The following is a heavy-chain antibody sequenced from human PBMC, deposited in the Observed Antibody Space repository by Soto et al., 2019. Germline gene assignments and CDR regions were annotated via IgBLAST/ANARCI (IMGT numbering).Heavy chain of an antibody. CDR2: IFSGGST. CDR1: EFSVSDNY. J-gene: IGHJ4*02. Sequence: EVQLVESGGGLVLPGGSLRLACAASEFSVSDNYMNWVRQAPGKGLEWVAVIFSGGSTNYADSVKGRFTISRLKSENTLYLRMSSLRPEDTAVYFCKSRDYWGRGTLVTVSS. CDR3: KSRDY. V-gene: IGHV3-53*04.